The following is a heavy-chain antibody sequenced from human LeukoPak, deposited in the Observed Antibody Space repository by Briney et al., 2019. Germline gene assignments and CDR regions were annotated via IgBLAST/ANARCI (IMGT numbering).Heavy chain of an antibody. J-gene: IGHJ4*02. CDR1: GGSISSYY. CDR2: IYYSGST. CDR3: AREIKEWELAFDY. D-gene: IGHD1-26*01. V-gene: IGHV4-59*01. Sequence: SETLSLTCTVSGGSISSYYWSWIRQPPGKGLEWIGYIYYSGSTNYNPSLKSRVTISVATSKNQFTLKLSSVTAADTAVYYCAREIKEWELAFDYWGQGTLVTVSS.